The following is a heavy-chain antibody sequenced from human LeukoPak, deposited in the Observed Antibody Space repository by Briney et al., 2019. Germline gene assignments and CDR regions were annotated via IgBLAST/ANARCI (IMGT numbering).Heavy chain of an antibody. V-gene: IGHV3-7*01. D-gene: IGHD3-16*01. CDR2: IKEDGSLK. CDR3: VRDLSPEMSLDGSIIYYDGLDV. J-gene: IGHJ3*01. Sequence: GGSLRLSCAASGFIISDYWMTWVRQAPGKGLEWVANIKEDGSLKYYGDSVKGRFTISRDNSKNSMYLQMSSLRAGDTAVYYCVRDLSPEMSLDGSIIYYDGLDVWGQGTMVTVSS. CDR1: GFIISDYW.